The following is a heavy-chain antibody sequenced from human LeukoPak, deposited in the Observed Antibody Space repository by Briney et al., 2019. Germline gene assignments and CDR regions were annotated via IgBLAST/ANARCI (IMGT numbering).Heavy chain of an antibody. J-gene: IGHJ4*02. CDR3: ARHIRDYGDYYDY. Sequence: SVKVSCKASGGTFSSYAISWVRQAPGQGLEWMGRIIPILGIANYAQKFQGRVTITADKSTSTAYMELSSLRSEDTAVYYCARHIRDYGDYYDYWGQGTLVTVSS. V-gene: IGHV1-69*04. D-gene: IGHD4-17*01. CDR2: IIPILGIA. CDR1: GGTFSSYA.